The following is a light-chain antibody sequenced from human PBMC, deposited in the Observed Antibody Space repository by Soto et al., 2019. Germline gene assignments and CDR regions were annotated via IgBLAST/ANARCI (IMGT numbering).Light chain of an antibody. Sequence: QSALTQPASVSGSPEQSITIPCTGTSSDGGGYNYVSWYQQHPGKAPKLMIYDVSNRPSGVSNRFSGSKSGNTASLTISGLQAEDEADYYCSSYTSSSTLYVVFGGGTKLTVL. CDR1: SSDGGGYNY. V-gene: IGLV2-14*01. CDR3: SSYTSSSTLYVV. CDR2: DVS. J-gene: IGLJ2*01.